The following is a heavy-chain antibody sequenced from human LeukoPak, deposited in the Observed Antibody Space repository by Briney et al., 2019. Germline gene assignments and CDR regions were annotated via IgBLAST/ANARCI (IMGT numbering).Heavy chain of an antibody. CDR1: GYSFTSYW. CDR3: ARQGPRYCSSTSCRVPDY. CDR2: IYPGDSDT. J-gene: IGHJ4*02. D-gene: IGHD2-2*01. Sequence: GESLKISCKGSGYSFTSYWIGWVRQMPGKGLEWMGNIYPGDSDTRYSPSFQGQVTISADKSISTAYLQWSSLKASDTAMYYCARQGPRYCSSTSCRVPDYWGQGTLVTVSS. V-gene: IGHV5-51*01.